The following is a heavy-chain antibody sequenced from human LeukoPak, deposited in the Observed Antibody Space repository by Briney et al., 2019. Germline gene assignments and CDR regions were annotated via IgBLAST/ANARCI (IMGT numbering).Heavy chain of an antibody. CDR2: IYSSGST. CDR3: ARGGKATVVTM. D-gene: IGHD4-23*01. J-gene: IGHJ4*02. Sequence: PSETLSLTGTVSGGSINSYYWSWIRQPAGKGLEWIGRIYSSGSTNYNPSLKSRVSMSVDTSKNQFSLKLTSVTAADTAVYYCARGGKATVVTMWGQGILVTVSS. V-gene: IGHV4-4*07. CDR1: GGSINSYY.